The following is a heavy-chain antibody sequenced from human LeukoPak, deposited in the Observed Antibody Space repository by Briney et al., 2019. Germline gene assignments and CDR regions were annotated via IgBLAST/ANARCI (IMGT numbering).Heavy chain of an antibody. D-gene: IGHD3-3*01. CDR3: ARSLYYDFWSGYYDY. Sequence: PGGSLRLSCAASGFTFSSYWMHWVRQAPGKGLVWVSRINTDGSSTSYADSVKGRFTISRDNSKNTLYLQMNSLRAEDTAVYYCARSLYYDFWSGYYDYWGQGTLVTVSS. CDR2: INTDGSST. CDR1: GFTFSSYW. V-gene: IGHV3-74*01. J-gene: IGHJ4*02.